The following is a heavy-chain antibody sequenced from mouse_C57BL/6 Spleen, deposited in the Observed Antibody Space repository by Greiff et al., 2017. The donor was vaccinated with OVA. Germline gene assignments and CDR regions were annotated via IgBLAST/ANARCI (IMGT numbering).Heavy chain of an antibody. Sequence: VQLQQPGAELVMPGASVKLSCKASGYTFTSYWMHWVKQRPGQGLEWIGEIDPSDSYTNYNQKFKGKSTLTVDKSSSTAYMQLSSLTSEDSAVYYCARLGAGCDDWGQGTTLTVSS. CDR1: GYTFTSYW. D-gene: IGHD3-3*01. CDR3: ARLGAGCDD. V-gene: IGHV1-69*01. J-gene: IGHJ2*01. CDR2: IDPSDSYT.